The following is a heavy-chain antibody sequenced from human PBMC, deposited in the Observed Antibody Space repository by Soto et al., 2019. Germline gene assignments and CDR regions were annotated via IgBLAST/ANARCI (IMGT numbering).Heavy chain of an antibody. CDR1: DFDFSSYG. CDR2: SSYDGRET. D-gene: IGHD3-10*01. J-gene: IGHJ4*02. Sequence: GGSLRLSCAASDFDFSSYGIHWVRQAPGKGLEWVAASSYDGRETFYADSAKGRFTVSKEMSKNTAFLQMNALRHEDTAVYFCARDSGRPILNIDNWGQGTLVTISS. CDR3: ARDSGRPILNIDN. V-gene: IGHV3-30*03.